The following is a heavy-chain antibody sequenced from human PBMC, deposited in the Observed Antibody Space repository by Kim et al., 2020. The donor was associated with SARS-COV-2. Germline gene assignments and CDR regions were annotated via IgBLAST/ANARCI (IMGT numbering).Heavy chain of an antibody. CDR3: ARSKRWLQFHFDY. V-gene: IGHV3-53*04. Sequence: YAAPGKGRYTISRHNSKNTLYLQMNSLRAEDTAVYYCARSKRWLQFHFDYWDQGTLVTVSS. J-gene: IGHJ4*02. D-gene: IGHD5-12*01.